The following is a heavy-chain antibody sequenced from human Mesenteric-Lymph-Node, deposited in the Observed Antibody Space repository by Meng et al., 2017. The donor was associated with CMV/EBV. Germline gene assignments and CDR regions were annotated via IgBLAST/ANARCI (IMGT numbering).Heavy chain of an antibody. Sequence: SEMSLTCTVSGYSITSGYYWGWIRQSPGKGLEWIGSMFHGGSTNYNPSLKSRVTISLDPSKNQLSLKLNSVTAADTAVYYCARASIYYYHVDVWGQGTTVTVSS. J-gene: IGHJ6*02. CDR3: ARASIYYYHVDV. CDR2: MFHGGST. V-gene: IGHV4-38-2*02. CDR1: GYSITSGYY.